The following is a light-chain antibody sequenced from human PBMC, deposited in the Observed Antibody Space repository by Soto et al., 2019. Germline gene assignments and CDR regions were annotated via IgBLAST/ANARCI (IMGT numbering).Light chain of an antibody. V-gene: IGKV2D-29*02. CDR2: EVS. CDR1: QSLXXXXXXXX. Sequence: DVVMTQTPLSLSVAPGQPASTSCKSSQSLXXXXXXXXFFWYLQKPGQSPQLLIYEVSTRVSGVPDRFSGSGSGTDFTLEISRVETDDVGIYYCMQSTQLPPTFGQGTRLEIK. J-gene: IGKJ5*01. CDR3: MQSTQLPPT.